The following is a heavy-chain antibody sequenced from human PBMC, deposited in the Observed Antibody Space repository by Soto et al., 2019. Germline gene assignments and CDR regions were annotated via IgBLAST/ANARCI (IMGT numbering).Heavy chain of an antibody. V-gene: IGHV4-34*01. CDR1: GGSLSGYY. J-gene: IGHJ6*02. D-gene: IGHD6-19*01. Sequence: SETLSLTCAVSGGSLSGYYWSWIRQSPGKGLEWIGEINHRGSSDYNPFLKSRVTISVDTSKNQFSLKLSSVTAADAAVYYCARLDGNSADYYYGMDVWGRGTTVTVSS. CDR2: INHRGSS. CDR3: ARLDGNSADYYYGMDV.